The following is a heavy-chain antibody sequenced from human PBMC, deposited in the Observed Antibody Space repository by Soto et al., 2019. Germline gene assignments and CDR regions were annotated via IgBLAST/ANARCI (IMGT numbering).Heavy chain of an antibody. Sequence: QVQLQESGPGLVKPSETLSLTCTVSGGSISSYYWSWIRQPPGKGLEWIGYIYYSGSTNYNPSLQSRVTISVDTSKNQFSLKLSSVTAADTAVYYCARDSAPLVPAAITHGYFDLWGRGTLVTVSS. CDR3: ARDSAPLVPAAITHGYFDL. V-gene: IGHV4-59*01. D-gene: IGHD2-2*01. CDR2: IYYSGST. J-gene: IGHJ2*01. CDR1: GGSISSYY.